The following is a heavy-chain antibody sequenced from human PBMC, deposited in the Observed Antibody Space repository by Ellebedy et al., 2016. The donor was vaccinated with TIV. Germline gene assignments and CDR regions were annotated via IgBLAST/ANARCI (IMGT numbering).Heavy chain of an antibody. J-gene: IGHJ4*02. D-gene: IGHD2-21*02. V-gene: IGHV3-23*01. CDR1: GFTFSSYA. CDR3: ARRRAVTSIRYFDY. CDR2: ISHTGSRT. Sequence: GESLKISCAASGFTFSSYAMSWVRQAPGKGLEWVSTISHTGSRTYYADSVEGRFTISRDNSKNTLYLQMNSLRADDTAVYYCARRRAVTSIRYFDYWGQGTLVTVSS.